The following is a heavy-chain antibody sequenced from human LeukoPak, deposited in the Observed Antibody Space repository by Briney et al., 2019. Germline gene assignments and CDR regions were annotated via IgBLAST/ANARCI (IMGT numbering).Heavy chain of an antibody. V-gene: IGHV3-23*01. CDR3: AGDRGAQLVHEFFQY. D-gene: IGHD6-6*01. CDR2: ISGSGGST. CDR1: GFTFSSYA. J-gene: IGHJ1*01. Sequence: PGGSLRLSCAASGFTFSSYAMSWVRQAPGKGLEWVSAISGSGGSTYYADSVKGRFTISRDNSKNTLYLQMNSLRVEDTAMYYCAGDRGAQLVHEFFQYWGQGSLVTVSS.